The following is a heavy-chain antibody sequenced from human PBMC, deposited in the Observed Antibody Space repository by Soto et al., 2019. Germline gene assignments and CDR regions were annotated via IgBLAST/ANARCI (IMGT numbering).Heavy chain of an antibody. J-gene: IGHJ6*02. Sequence: QVQLVQSGAEVKKPGASVKVSCKASGYTFTSYDINWVRQATGQGLEWMGWMNPNSGNTGNAQKLQGRVTMTRNTXISTAYMELSSLRSEDRAVYDCARRGYRSSWYAYYYCGMDAWGQGTTVTVSS. CDR1: GYTFTSYD. CDR3: ARRGYRSSWYAYYYCGMDA. D-gene: IGHD6-13*01. CDR2: MNPNSGNT. V-gene: IGHV1-8*01.